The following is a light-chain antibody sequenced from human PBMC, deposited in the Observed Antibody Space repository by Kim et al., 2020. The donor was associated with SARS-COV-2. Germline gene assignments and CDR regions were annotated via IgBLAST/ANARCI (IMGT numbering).Light chain of an antibody. Sequence: LSPGERATLSCRASQSVSRYLAWYQQKPGQAPRLLFYDASNRATGIPARFSGSGSGTDFTLTISSLEPEDFAVYYCHQRSNWPITFGQGTRLEIK. V-gene: IGKV3-11*01. CDR1: QSVSRY. J-gene: IGKJ5*01. CDR2: DAS. CDR3: HQRSNWPIT.